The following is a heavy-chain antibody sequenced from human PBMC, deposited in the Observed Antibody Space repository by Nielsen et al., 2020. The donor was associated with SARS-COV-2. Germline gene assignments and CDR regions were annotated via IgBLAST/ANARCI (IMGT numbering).Heavy chain of an antibody. V-gene: IGHV3-53*05. J-gene: IGHJ3*02. CDR2: LHSGGSS. CDR3: ARAMSGGYLDAFDI. CDR1: GFTVNSNY. Sequence: GGSLRLSCAASGFTVNSNYMSWVRQAPGKGLEWVSGLHSGGSSYYVASVKGRFTISRDNSKNTLYLQMNSLRAEDTAVYYCARAMSGGYLDAFDIWGQGTMVTVSS. D-gene: IGHD5-12*01.